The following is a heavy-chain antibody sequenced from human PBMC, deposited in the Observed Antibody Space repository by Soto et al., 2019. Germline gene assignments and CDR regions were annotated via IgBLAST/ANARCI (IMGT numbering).Heavy chain of an antibody. V-gene: IGHV4-61*08. Sequence: SETLSLTCTVSGGSVSSGDYYWSWIRQPPGKGLEWIGYIYYSGSTNYNPSLKSRVTISVDTSKNQFSLKLSSVTAADTAVYYCARAYGGYADYWGQGALVTVSS. CDR1: GGSVSSGDYY. D-gene: IGHD5-12*01. CDR2: IYYSGST. CDR3: ARAYGGYADY. J-gene: IGHJ4*02.